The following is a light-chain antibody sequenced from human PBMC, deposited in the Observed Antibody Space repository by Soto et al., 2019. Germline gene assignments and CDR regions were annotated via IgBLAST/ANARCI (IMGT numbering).Light chain of an antibody. V-gene: IGLV1-47*01. Sequence: SVLTQPPSASQTPGQRVTISCSGTSSNIGSNYVSWYQQLPGTAPKLLIYRNNQRPSGVPDRFSGSKSGTSASLAISGLRSEDEADYYCQSYDSSLSAYVFGTGTKVTV. CDR2: RNN. CDR3: QSYDSSLSAYV. J-gene: IGLJ1*01. CDR1: SSNIGSNY.